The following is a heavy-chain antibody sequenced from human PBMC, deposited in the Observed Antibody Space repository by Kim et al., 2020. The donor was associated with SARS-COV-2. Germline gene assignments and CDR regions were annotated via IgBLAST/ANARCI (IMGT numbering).Heavy chain of an antibody. V-gene: IGHV4-61*02. CDR3: ARGFGPFDP. J-gene: IGHJ5*02. Sequence: SETLSLTCSVSGRPITSGCYYWSWVRQPAGKGLEWIGSIYTSGSTKYSPSLKSRVTISMETSKNEFSLNLKSVTAADTAFYYCARGFGPFDPWGQGTLVTVSS. D-gene: IGHD3-3*01. CDR1: GRPITSGCYY. CDR2: IYTSGST.